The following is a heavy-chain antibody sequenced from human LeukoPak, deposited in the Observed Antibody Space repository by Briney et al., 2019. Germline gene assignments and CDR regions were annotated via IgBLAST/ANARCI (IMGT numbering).Heavy chain of an antibody. Sequence: PGGSLRLSCAASGFTFSNAWMTWVRQAPGKGLEWVGRIKSKFDGGTTDYAAPVKGRFTISRDDSKNTLYLQMSSLKTEDTAAYYCTTLASRSPYYYYGMDAWGQGTTVTVSS. CDR2: IKSKFDGGTT. V-gene: IGHV3-15*01. J-gene: IGHJ6*02. CDR1: GFTFSNAW. CDR3: TTLASRSPYYYYGMDA.